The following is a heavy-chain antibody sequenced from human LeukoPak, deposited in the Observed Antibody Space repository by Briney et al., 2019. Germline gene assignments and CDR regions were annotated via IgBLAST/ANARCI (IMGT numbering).Heavy chain of an antibody. V-gene: IGHV3-74*01. Sequence: GGSLRLSCAASGFTFSSYWMHWVRQAPGKGLVWVSRINSDGSTTSYADSVKGRFTISRDNAKNTLYLQMNSLKTEDTAVYYCTTDVPGGWTLGWYYFDYWGQGTLVTVSS. CDR3: TTDVPGGWTLGWYYFDY. J-gene: IGHJ4*02. D-gene: IGHD6-19*01. CDR1: GFTFSSYW. CDR2: INSDGSTT.